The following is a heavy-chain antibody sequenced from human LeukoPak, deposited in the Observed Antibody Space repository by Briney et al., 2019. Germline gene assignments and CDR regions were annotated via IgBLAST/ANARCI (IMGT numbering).Heavy chain of an antibody. V-gene: IGHV3-23*01. J-gene: IGHJ3*02. Sequence: PGGSLRLSCAASGFTLSSDAMSWVRQAPGKGLEWVSAISGSGGSTYYADSVKGRFTISRDNSKNTLYLQMNGLRAEDTALYYCAKAGCSLTSCYMNIWGQGTMVTVSS. CDR3: AKAGCSLTSCYMNI. D-gene: IGHD2-2*02. CDR1: GFTLSSDA. CDR2: ISGSGGST.